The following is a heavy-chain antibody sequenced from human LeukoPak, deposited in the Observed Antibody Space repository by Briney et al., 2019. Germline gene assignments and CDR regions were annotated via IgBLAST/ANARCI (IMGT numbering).Heavy chain of an antibody. V-gene: IGHV1-2*02. CDR1: GYRFIDYY. CDR2: INPDSGRT. Sequence: ASVTVSCKASGYRFIDYYMHWVRQAPGQGLEWMGWINPDSGRTNYGQKFQGRVTMTRDTSISTGYMELSRLTSDDTAVYYCERTYNYDSSGYKGDAFDVWGQGTMVTVSS. D-gene: IGHD3-22*01. CDR3: ERTYNYDSSGYKGDAFDV. J-gene: IGHJ3*01.